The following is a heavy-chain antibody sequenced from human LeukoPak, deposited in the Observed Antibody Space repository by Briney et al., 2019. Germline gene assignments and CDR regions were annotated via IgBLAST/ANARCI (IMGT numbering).Heavy chain of an antibody. CDR2: INHSGST. CDR1: GGSFSGYY. V-gene: IGHV4-34*01. CDR3: ARDLFRDQFDP. Sequence: PSETLSLTCAVYGGSFSGYYWSWIRQPPGKGLEWIGEINHSGSTNYNPSLKSRVTISVDTSKNQFSLKLSSVTAADTAVYYCARDLFRDQFDPWGQGTLVTVSS. J-gene: IGHJ5*02.